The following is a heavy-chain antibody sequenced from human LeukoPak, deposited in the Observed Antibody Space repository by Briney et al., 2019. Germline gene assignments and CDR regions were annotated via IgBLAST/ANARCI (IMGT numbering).Heavy chain of an antibody. CDR1: GGSISSSNW. CDR2: IYHSGST. Sequence: PSETLSLTCAVSGGSISSSNWWSWVRQPPGKGLEWIGEIYHSGSTNYNPSLKSRVTISVDKSKNQFSLKLSSVTAADTAVYYCARGRFEATVTTSYAFDIWGQGTMVTVSS. D-gene: IGHD4-17*01. CDR3: ARGRFEATVTTSYAFDI. J-gene: IGHJ3*02. V-gene: IGHV4-4*02.